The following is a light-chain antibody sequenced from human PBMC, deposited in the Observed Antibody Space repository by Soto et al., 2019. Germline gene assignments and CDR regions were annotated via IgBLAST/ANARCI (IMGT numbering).Light chain of an antibody. J-gene: IGLJ2*01. Sequence: SYELTQPHSVSVSPGQTASITCSGDKLGDKYACWYHQKPGQSPVLVIYQDSKRPSGIPERFSGSNSGNTATLTISGTQAMDEADYYCQAWDSSTAVVFGGGTSSPS. CDR1: KLGDKY. CDR2: QDS. CDR3: QAWDSSTAVV. V-gene: IGLV3-1*01.